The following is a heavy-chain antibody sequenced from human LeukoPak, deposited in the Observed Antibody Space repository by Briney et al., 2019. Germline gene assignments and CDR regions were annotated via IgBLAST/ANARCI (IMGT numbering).Heavy chain of an antibody. D-gene: IGHD3-22*01. CDR2: ISGNGGTT. CDR1: GFSFGSYG. CDR3: ARDLDSGNYFFAY. Sequence: PGGSLRLSCAASGFSFGSYGLSWVRQAPGKGLQWVSYISGNGGTTYYADSVEGRFTISRDNAKNSLYLQMSSLTAEDTAVYYCARDLDSGNYFFAYWGQGTPVTVSS. V-gene: IGHV3-48*04. J-gene: IGHJ4*02.